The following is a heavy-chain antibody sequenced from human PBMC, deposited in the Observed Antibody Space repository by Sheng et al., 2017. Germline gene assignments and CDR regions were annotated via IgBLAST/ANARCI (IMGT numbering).Heavy chain of an antibody. CDR3: ARDLRSPTDYYYMDV. CDR2: ISSSSSTI. CDR1: GFTFSSYS. V-gene: IGHV3-48*01. J-gene: IGHJ6*03. Sequence: EVQLVESGGGLVQPGGSLRLSCAASGFTFSSYSMNWVRQAPGKGLEWVSYISSSSSTIYYADSVKGRFTISRDNAKNSLYLQMNSLRAEDTAVYYCARDLRSPTDYYYMDVWGKGTTVTVSS.